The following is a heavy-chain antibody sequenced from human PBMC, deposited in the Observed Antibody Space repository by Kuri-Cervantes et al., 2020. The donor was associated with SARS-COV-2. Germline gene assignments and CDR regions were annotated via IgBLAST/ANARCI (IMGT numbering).Heavy chain of an antibody. V-gene: IGHV3-23*01. CDR3: AKARGSEWQKIFFDY. Sequence: GGSLRLSCAASGFTFSSYAMSWVRQAPGKGLEWVSAISGSGGSTYYADSVKGRFTTSRDNSKSSLYLQMNSLRAEDTAVYYCAKARGSEWQKIFFDYWGQGTQVTVSS. D-gene: IGHD2/OR15-2a*01. CDR2: ISGSGGST. J-gene: IGHJ4*02. CDR1: GFTFSSYA.